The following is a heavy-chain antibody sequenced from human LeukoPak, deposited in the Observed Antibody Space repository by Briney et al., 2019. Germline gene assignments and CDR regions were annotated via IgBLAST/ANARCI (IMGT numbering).Heavy chain of an antibody. V-gene: IGHV3-21*01. CDR1: GFTFSSYS. CDR2: ISSSSSYR. D-gene: IGHD6-25*01. J-gene: IGHJ6*03. CDR3: ARVAAVFYYYYYYMDV. Sequence: GGPLRLXCAASGFTFSSYSMNWVRQAPGKGLEWVSSISSSSSYRYYADSVKGRFTISRDNAKNSLYLQMNSLRAEDTAVYYCARVAAVFYYYYYYMDVWGKGTTVTVSS.